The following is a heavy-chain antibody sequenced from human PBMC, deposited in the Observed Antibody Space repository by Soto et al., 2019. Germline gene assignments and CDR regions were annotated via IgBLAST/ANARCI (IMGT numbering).Heavy chain of an antibody. CDR2: VYHTGST. CDR3: ARSLFGSGWTLDS. V-gene: IGHV4-59*13. J-gene: IGHJ4*02. CDR1: GASITTYY. Sequence: PSETLSLTCDVSGASITTYYWSWIRQAPGKGLEWIGNVYHTGSTDYNYSLRSRVTISVDTSKNQFSLNMNSVTAADTAVYYCARSLFGSGWTLDSWGQGDLVTVSS. D-gene: IGHD6-19*01.